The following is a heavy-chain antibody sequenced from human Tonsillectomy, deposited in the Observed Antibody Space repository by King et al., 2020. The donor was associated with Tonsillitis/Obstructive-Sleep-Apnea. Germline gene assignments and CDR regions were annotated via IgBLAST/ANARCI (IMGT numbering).Heavy chain of an antibody. CDR2: INHSGST. CDR3: ARLPSSAEYYYYYYGMDV. Sequence: VQLQQWGAGLLKPSETLSLTCAVYGGSFSGYYWSWIRQPPGKELEWIGEINHSGSTNYNPSLKSRVTISVDTSKNQFSLKLSSVTAADTAVYYCARLPSSAEYYYYYYGMDVWGQGTTVTVSS. CDR1: GGSFSGYY. D-gene: IGHD3-22*01. V-gene: IGHV4-34*01. J-gene: IGHJ6*02.